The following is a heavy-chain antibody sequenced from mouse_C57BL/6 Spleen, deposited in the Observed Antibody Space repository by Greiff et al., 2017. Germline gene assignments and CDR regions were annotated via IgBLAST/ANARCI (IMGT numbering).Heavy chain of an antibody. CDR2: IDPANGNT. CDR3: AYYDGYSPYAMDY. D-gene: IGHD2-3*01. J-gene: IGHJ4*01. Sequence: VQLQQSVAELVRPGASVKLSCTASGFNIKNTYMHWVKQRPEQSLEWIGRIDPANGNTKYAPKFQGKATITADTSSNTAYLQLSSLTSEDTAIYYCAYYDGYSPYAMDYWGQGTSVTVSS. CDR1: GFNIKNTY. V-gene: IGHV14-3*01.